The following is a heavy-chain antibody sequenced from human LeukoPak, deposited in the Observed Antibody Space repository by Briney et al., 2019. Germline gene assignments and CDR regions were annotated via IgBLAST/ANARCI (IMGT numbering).Heavy chain of an antibody. Sequence: GGSLRLSCAASGFTFSSYGMHWVRRAPGKGLEWVAVISYDGSNKYYADSVKGRFTISRDNSKNTLYLQMNSLRAEDTAVYYCARGRSFYGDYPLYYFDYWGQGTLVTVSS. D-gene: IGHD4-17*01. J-gene: IGHJ4*02. CDR3: ARGRSFYGDYPLYYFDY. V-gene: IGHV3-30*03. CDR2: ISYDGSNK. CDR1: GFTFSSYG.